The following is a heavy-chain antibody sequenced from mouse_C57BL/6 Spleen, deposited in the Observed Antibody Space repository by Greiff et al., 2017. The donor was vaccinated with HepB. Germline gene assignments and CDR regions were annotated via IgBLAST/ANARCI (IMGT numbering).Heavy chain of an antibody. Sequence: QVQLKQPGAELVKPGASVKLSCKASGYTFTSYWMHWVKQRPGQGLEWIGMIHPNSGSTNYNEKFKSKATLTVDKSSSTAYMQLSSLTSEDSAVYYCARDYDGYYDAMDYWGQGTSVTVSS. CDR3: ARDYDGYYDAMDY. J-gene: IGHJ4*01. D-gene: IGHD2-3*01. CDR2: IHPNSGST. CDR1: GYTFTSYW. V-gene: IGHV1-64*01.